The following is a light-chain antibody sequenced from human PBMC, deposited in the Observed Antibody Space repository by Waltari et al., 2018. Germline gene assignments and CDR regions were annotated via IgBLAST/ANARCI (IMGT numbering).Light chain of an antibody. Sequence: SYELTQPPSVSVSPGQTAIITCSGNNLGDKYACWYQQKPGQSPVLVIYEDKKRPSGIPERFSGSNSGNTATLTISETQAMDEADYYCQAWDSPTYVVFGGGTKLTVL. CDR3: QAWDSPTYVV. J-gene: IGLJ2*01. CDR1: NLGDKY. V-gene: IGLV3-1*01. CDR2: EDK.